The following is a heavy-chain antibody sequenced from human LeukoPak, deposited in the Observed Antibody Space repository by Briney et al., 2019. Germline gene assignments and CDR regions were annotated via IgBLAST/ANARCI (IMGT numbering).Heavy chain of an antibody. CDR1: GFTFSSYG. CDR2: IPYDGSNK. Sequence: PGRSLRLSCAASGFTFSSYGMHWVRQAPGKGLEWVAVIPYDGSNKYYADSVKGRFTISRDNSKNTLYLQMNSLRAEDTAVYYCAKDGAGYCSGGSCYPLDYWGQGTLVTVSS. CDR3: AKDGAGYCSGGSCYPLDY. V-gene: IGHV3-30*18. D-gene: IGHD2-15*01. J-gene: IGHJ4*02.